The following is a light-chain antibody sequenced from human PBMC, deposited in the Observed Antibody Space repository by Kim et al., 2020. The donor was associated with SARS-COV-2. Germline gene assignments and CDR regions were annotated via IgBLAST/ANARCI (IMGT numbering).Light chain of an antibody. CDR1: QSVSSRN. CDR3: QQYGSLPRT. V-gene: IGKV3-20*01. CDR2: GAS. J-gene: IGKJ2*01. Sequence: EIVLTQSPGTLSLSPGERATLSCRASQSVSSRNLAWYQRKPGQAPRLLIYGASSRATGIPDRFSGSGSGTDFTLTISRLEPEDFAVYYCQQYGSLPRTFGQGTKLEI.